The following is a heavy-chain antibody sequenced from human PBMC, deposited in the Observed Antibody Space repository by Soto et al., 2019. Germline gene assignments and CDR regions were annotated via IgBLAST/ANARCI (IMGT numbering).Heavy chain of an antibody. Sequence: SGPTLVNPTQTLTLTCTFCGFSLSTSGMCVSWIRQPPGKALEWLALIDWDDDKYYSTSLKTRLTISKDTSKNQVVLTMTNMDAVDTATYYCERMESQGRAGMEVWGQGTSVNVSS. J-gene: IGHJ6*01. D-gene: IGHD3-10*01. CDR2: IDWDDDK. V-gene: IGHV2-70*01. CDR1: GFSLSTSGMC. CDR3: ERMESQGRAGMEV.